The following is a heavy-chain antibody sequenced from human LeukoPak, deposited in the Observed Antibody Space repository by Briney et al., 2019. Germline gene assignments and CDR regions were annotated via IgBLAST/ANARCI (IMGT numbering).Heavy chain of an antibody. D-gene: IGHD1-1*01. V-gene: IGHV3-21*01. CDR1: GFTFSSYS. Sequence: GGSLRLSCAASGFTFSSYSMNWVRQAPGKGREWGSSISSSSSYIYYADSVKDRFTISRDNAKNSLYLQMNSLRAEDTAVYPCARTSVPNDYWGQGTLVTVSS. CDR2: ISSSSSYI. CDR3: ARTSVPNDY. J-gene: IGHJ4*02.